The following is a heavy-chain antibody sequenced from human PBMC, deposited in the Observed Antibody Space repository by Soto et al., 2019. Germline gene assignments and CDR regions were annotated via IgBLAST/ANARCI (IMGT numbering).Heavy chain of an antibody. CDR3: AXGSRLYGSGRDWYGMDV. V-gene: IGHV1-69*06. J-gene: IGHJ6*02. CDR1: GGTFSSYA. CDR2: IIPIFGTA. Sequence: ASVKVSCKASGGTFSSYAISWVRQAPGQGLEWMGGIIPIFGTANYAQKFQGRVTITADKSTSTAYMELSSLRSEDTAVYYCAXGSRLYGSGRDWYGMDVWGQGTTVTVSS. D-gene: IGHD3-10*01.